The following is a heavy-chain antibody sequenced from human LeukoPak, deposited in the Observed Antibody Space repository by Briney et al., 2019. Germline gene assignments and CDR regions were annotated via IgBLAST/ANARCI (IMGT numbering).Heavy chain of an antibody. J-gene: IGHJ6*02. CDR1: GYTFTSYG. D-gene: IGHD3-16*01. V-gene: IGHV1-18*01. Sequence: ASVKVSCKASGYTFTSYGISWVRQAPGQGLEWMGWISAYNGNTNYAQKLQGRVTMTTDTSTSTAYMELRSLRSDDTAVYYCARVILRRPLGGAYYGMDVWGQGTTVTVSS. CDR3: ARVILRRPLGGAYYGMDV. CDR2: ISAYNGNT.